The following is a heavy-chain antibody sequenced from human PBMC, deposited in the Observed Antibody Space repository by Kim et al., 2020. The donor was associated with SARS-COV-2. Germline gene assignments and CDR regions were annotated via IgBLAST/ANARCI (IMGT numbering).Heavy chain of an antibody. CDR3: ARGGRGSGADY. J-gene: IGHJ4*02. V-gene: IGHV3-48*04. CDR1: GFTFSSYS. D-gene: IGHD3-16*01. CDR2: ISSSSSTI. Sequence: GGSLRLSCAASGFTFSSYSMNWVRQAPGKGLEWVSYISSSSSTIYYADSVKGRFTISRDNAKNSLYLQMNSLRAEDTAVYYCARGGRGSGADYWGQGTLVTVSS.